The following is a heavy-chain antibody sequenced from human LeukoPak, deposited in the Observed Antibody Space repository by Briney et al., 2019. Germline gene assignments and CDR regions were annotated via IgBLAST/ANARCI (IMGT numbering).Heavy chain of an antibody. J-gene: IGHJ4*02. V-gene: IGHV3-23*01. CDR3: AKERQWLAQRGVDY. CDR2: FSGSGGST. CDR1: GFTFSSYA. Sequence: GGSLRLSCAASGFTFSSYAMSWVRPAPGKGLEWVSTFSGSGGSTYYADSVKGRFTISRDNSKNTLYLQMNSLRAEDTAVYYCAKERQWLAQRGVDYWGQGTLVTVSS. D-gene: IGHD6-19*01.